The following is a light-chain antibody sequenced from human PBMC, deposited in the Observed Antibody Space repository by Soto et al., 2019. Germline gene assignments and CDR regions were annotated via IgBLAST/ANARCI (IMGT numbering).Light chain of an antibody. V-gene: IGLV8-61*01. CDR2: STN. CDR3: VLYMGSGIPV. CDR1: SGSVSTSYY. J-gene: IGLJ2*01. Sequence: QAVVTQEPSFSVSPGGTVTLTCGLSSGSVSTSYYPSWYQQTPGQAPRTLIYSTNTRSSGVPDRFSGSILGNKAALTITGAQADDESDYYCVLYMGSGIPVFGGGTKVTVL.